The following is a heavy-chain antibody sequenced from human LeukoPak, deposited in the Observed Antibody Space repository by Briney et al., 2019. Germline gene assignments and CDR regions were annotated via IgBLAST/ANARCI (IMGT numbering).Heavy chain of an antibody. J-gene: IGHJ4*02. D-gene: IGHD1-7*01. V-gene: IGHV3-11*01. Sequence: PGGSLRLSCAASGFTFSDYYMSWIRHAPGKGLEWVSYISSSGSTIYYADSVKGRFTISRDNAKNSLYLQMNSLRAEDTALYYCASHVQNWNYVGNYFDYWGQGTLVTVSS. CDR2: ISSSGSTI. CDR3: ASHVQNWNYVGNYFDY. CDR1: GFTFSDYY.